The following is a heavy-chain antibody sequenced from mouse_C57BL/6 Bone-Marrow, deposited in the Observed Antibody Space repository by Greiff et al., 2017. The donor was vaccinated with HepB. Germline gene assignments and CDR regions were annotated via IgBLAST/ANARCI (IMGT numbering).Heavy chain of an antibody. CDR1: GYAFTNYL. CDR3: ASSSSPLYWYFDV. J-gene: IGHJ1*03. V-gene: IGHV1-54*01. Sequence: VQLQESGAELVRPGTSVKVSCKASGYAFTNYLIEWVKQRPGQGLEWIGVINPGSGGTNYNEKFKGKATLTADKSSSTAYMQLSSLTSEDSAVYFCASSSSPLYWYFDVWGTGTTVTVSS. CDR2: INPGSGGT. D-gene: IGHD1-1*01.